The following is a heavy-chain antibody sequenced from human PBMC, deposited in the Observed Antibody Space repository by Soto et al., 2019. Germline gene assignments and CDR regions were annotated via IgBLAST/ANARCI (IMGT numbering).Heavy chain of an antibody. Sequence: ASVKVSCKASGYTFTSYGISWVRQAPGQGLEWMGWISAYNGNTNYAQKLQGRVTMTTDTSTSTAYMELRSLRSDDTAVYYCARDATGYYEWGEVTAFDIWGQGTIVTVSS. J-gene: IGHJ3*02. CDR2: ISAYNGNT. D-gene: IGHD3-9*01. CDR3: ARDATGYYEWGEVTAFDI. CDR1: GYTFTSYG. V-gene: IGHV1-18*01.